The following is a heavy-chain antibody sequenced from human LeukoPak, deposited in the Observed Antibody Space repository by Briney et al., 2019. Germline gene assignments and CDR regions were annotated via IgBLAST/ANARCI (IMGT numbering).Heavy chain of an antibody. CDR2: INHSGST. CDR1: GGSFSGYY. Sequence: SETLSLTCAVYGGSFSGYYWSWIRQPPGKGLEWIGEINHSGSTNYNPSLKSRVTISVDTSKNQFSLKLSSVTAADTPVYYCARFPYYYGSGSYFDFDYWGQGTLVTVSS. J-gene: IGHJ4*02. V-gene: IGHV4-34*01. D-gene: IGHD3-10*01. CDR3: ARFPYYYGSGSYFDFDY.